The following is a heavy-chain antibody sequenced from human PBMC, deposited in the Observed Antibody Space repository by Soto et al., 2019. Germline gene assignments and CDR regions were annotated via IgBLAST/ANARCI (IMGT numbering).Heavy chain of an antibody. Sequence: EVQLVESGGGLVQPGGSLRLSCAASGFTVSSNYMSWVRQAPGKGLEWGSVIYSGGSTYYADSVKGRFTIPRDNSKHTLYLQLNSLRAEDTAVYYCARGYSNTEFDYWGQGPLVTVSS. CDR2: IYSGGST. CDR3: ARGYSNTEFDY. CDR1: GFTVSSNY. D-gene: IGHD4-4*01. V-gene: IGHV3-66*01. J-gene: IGHJ4*02.